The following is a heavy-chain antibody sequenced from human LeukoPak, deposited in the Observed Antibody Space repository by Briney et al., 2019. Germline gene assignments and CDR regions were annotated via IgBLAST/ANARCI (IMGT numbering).Heavy chain of an antibody. CDR1: GFTFSSYS. CDR2: ISTSSNYI. CDR3: ARRPSLGYSYGPNYYYGMDV. V-gene: IGHV3-21*01. J-gene: IGHJ6*02. Sequence: PGGSLRLSCAASGFTFSSYSMNWVRQAPGKGLEWVSSISTSSNYIYYADPVKGRFTISRDNAKNSLYLQMNSLRAEDTAVYYCARRPSLGYSYGPNYYYGMDVWGQGTTVTVSS. D-gene: IGHD5-18*01.